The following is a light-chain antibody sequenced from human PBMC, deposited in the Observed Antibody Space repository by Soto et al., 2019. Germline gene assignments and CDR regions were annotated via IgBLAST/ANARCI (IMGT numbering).Light chain of an antibody. J-gene: IGKJ2*01. CDR3: QQYGSSPKT. Sequence: EIVLTQSPGTLSLSPGERATLSCRASQSVSSSYLAWYQQKPGQAPRLLIYGASSRATGISDRFSGSGSWTDLILTISRLEPEDFAVYYCQQYGSSPKTFGQGTKLEIK. CDR2: GAS. CDR1: QSVSSSY. V-gene: IGKV3-20*01.